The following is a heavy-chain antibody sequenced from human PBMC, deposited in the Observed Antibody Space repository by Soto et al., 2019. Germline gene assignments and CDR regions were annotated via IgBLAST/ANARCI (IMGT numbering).Heavy chain of an antibody. D-gene: IGHD1-20*01. V-gene: IGHV1-69*06. Sequence: QVQLLQSGAEVKKPGSSVKVSCKVSGGAFTNYSLNWVRHAPGQGLEWLGGIIPLHNTSNYSLQLLGRGSVTADISSNTVYMHLSGLTSDDTATYYCAIWSNWNPLYYRGMDVWGQGTTVTVSS. J-gene: IGHJ6*02. CDR2: IIPLHNTS. CDR1: GGAFTNYS. CDR3: AIWSNWNPLYYRGMDV.